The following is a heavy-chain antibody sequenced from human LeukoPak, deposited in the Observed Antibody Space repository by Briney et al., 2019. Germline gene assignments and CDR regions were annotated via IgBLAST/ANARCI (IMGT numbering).Heavy chain of an antibody. CDR3: ARALSVANFGFDI. J-gene: IGHJ3*02. CDR1: GFTFSSYS. CDR2: ISSSSSTI. V-gene: IGHV3-48*04. Sequence: GGSLRLSCAASGFTFSSYSMNWVRQAPGKGLEWVSYISSSSSTIYYADSVKGRFTISRDNAKNSLYLQMNSLRAEDTAVYYRARALSVANFGFDIWGQGTMVTVSS. D-gene: IGHD2-15*01.